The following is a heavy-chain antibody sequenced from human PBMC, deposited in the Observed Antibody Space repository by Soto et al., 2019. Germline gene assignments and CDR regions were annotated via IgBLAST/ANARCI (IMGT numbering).Heavy chain of an antibody. D-gene: IGHD4-17*01. CDR1: GFIYNDYG. V-gene: IGHV3-33*01. CDR2: IWHDGSDE. CDR3: ARVPMTRVTRWTWFDP. Sequence: QVQLMESGGGVVQPGGSLRLSCTASGFIYNDYGMKWVRQSPGKGLEWVAVIWHDGSDEHYADSVKGRFTISRDNSKNLLYLQMNSLRAEDTAVYYCARVPMTRVTRWTWFDPWGQGTLVTVSS. J-gene: IGHJ5*02.